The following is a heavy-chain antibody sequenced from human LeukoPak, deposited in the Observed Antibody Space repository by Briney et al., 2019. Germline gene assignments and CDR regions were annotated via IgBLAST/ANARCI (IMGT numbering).Heavy chain of an antibody. D-gene: IGHD5-18*01. Sequence: ASVKVSCKTSGCTFTGYYMHWVRQAPGQGLEWMGWINPNSGGTNYAQKFQGRVTMTRDTSISTAYMELSRLRSDDTAVYYCARVGTPMVTIVAPYYMDVWGKGTTVTVSS. CDR2: INPNSGGT. J-gene: IGHJ6*03. CDR1: GCTFTGYY. V-gene: IGHV1-2*02. CDR3: ARVGTPMVTIVAPYYMDV.